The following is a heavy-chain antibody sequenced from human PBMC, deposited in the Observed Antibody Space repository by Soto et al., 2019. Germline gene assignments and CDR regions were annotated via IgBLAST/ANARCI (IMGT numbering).Heavy chain of an antibody. D-gene: IGHD1-7*01. J-gene: IGHJ4*02. CDR3: ARQITGTTGFDY. CDR1: SGSISSSNW. CDR2: IYHSGST. V-gene: IGHV4-4*02. Sequence: PSETLSLTCTVSSGSISSSNWWTWVRQPPGKGLEWIGEIYHSGSTNSNPSLKSRVTMSVDKSKNQFSLNLISVTAADTAVYYCARQITGTTGFDYWGQGTLVTVSS.